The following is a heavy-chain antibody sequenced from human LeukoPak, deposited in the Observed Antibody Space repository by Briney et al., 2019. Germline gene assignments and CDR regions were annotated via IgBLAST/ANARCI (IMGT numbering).Heavy chain of an antibody. J-gene: IGHJ4*02. CDR3: ARLLVYNSGGEAFDH. CDR1: GFPFSSHG. V-gene: IGHV3-23*01. CDR2: IIGGGGST. Sequence: PGRSLRLSCAASGFPFSSHGMSWVRQAPGKGLEWVSGIIGGGGSTYYADSVKGRFTISGDNSRNTLFLQMNSLRAEDTAVYYCARLLVYNSGGEAFDHWGQGTLVTVSS. D-gene: IGHD1-20*01.